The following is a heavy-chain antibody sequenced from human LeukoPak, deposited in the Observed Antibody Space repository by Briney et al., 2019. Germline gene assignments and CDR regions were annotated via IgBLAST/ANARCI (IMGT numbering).Heavy chain of an antibody. CDR3: ASDYPSFHY. J-gene: IGHJ4*02. CDR1: GFTFSSYG. CDR2: ISYDGSNK. V-gene: IGHV3-30*03. Sequence: PGGSLRLSCAASGFTFSSYGMHWVRQAPGKGLEWVAVISYDGSNKYYADSVKGRFTISRDNSKNTLYLQMNSLRAEDTAVYYCASDYPSFHYWGQGTLVTVSS.